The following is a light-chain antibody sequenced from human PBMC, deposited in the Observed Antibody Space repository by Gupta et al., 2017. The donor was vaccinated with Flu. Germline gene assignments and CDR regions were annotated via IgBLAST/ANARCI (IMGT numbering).Light chain of an antibody. Sequence: EIVLTQSPGTLSLPPGERATLSCRASQTVSSSYLAWYQQEPGQAPRLLIHGASSRATGIPDRFSGSGCGTDFTLTITRLEPEDFAVYYCQQYGTAPYTFGQGTKLEIK. CDR2: GAS. J-gene: IGKJ2*01. CDR3: QQYGTAPYT. CDR1: QTVSSSY. V-gene: IGKV3-20*01.